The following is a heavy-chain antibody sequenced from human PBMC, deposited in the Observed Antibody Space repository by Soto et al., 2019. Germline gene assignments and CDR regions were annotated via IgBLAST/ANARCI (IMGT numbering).Heavy chain of an antibody. Sequence: EVQLLESGGGLVQPGGSLRLSCAASGFTFSSYAMSWVRQAPGKGLVWVSAISGSGGSTYYADSVKGRFTISRDNSKNTLYLHRNSLRAEDTAVYYCAKDGLMAVAGTFDCWGQGTVVTVSS. V-gene: IGHV3-23*01. D-gene: IGHD6-19*01. J-gene: IGHJ4*02. CDR2: ISGSGGST. CDR1: GFTFSSYA. CDR3: AKDGLMAVAGTFDC.